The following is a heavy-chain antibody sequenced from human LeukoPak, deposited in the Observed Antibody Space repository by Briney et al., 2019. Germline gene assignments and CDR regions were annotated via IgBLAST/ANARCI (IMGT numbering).Heavy chain of an antibody. CDR3: ARHQWELGAFDI. D-gene: IGHD1-26*01. CDR1: GYSISSGYY. V-gene: IGHV4-38-2*01. J-gene: IGHJ3*02. CDR2: VYHSGST. Sequence: SETLSLTCAVSGYSISSGYYWGWIRQPPGKGLEWIGSVYHSGSTYYNPSLKSRVTMSVDTSKNQFSLKLSSVTAADTAVYYCARHQWELGAFDIRGQGTMVTVFS.